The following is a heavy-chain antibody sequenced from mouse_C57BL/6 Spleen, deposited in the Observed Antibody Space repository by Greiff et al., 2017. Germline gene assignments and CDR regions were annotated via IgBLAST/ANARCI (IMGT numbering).Heavy chain of an antibody. V-gene: IGHV1-55*01. D-gene: IGHD1-1*01. Sequence: QVQLQQPGAELVKPGASVKMSCKASGYTFTSYWITWVKQRPGQGLEWIGDIYPGSGSTNYNEKFKGKATLTVDTSSSTAYMQLSSLTSEDSAVYYCALYYYGSRSFAYWGQGTLVTVSA. J-gene: IGHJ3*01. CDR3: ALYYYGSRSFAY. CDR2: IYPGSGST. CDR1: GYTFTSYW.